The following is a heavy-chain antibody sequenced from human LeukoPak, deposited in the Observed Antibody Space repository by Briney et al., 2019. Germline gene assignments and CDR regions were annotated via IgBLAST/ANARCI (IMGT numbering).Heavy chain of an antibody. CDR1: GYTLTSFD. Sequence: GASVKVSCKASGYTLTSFDIFWVRQATGQGLEWMGWMSPNSGNTGSAQKFQGRVTFTRDTSISTSFMELSSLRSEDTAIYYCARGRPDTSVPRTYYMDVWGKGTTVTVSS. CDR2: MSPNSGNT. CDR3: ARGRPDTSVPRTYYMDV. D-gene: IGHD5-18*01. J-gene: IGHJ6*03. V-gene: IGHV1-8*01.